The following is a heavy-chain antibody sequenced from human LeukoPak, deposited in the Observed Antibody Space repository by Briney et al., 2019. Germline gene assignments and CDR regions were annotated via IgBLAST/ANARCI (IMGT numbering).Heavy chain of an antibody. D-gene: IGHD2/OR15-2a*01. CDR3: ARHVNTTTGAPIGWFDP. CDR2: IFYSGTT. CDR1: GGSISSSSYY. J-gene: IGHJ5*02. V-gene: IGHV4-39*01. Sequence: SETLSLTCTVSGGSISSSSYYWGWIRQPPGKGLEWIGSIFYSGTTYYNPSLKSRVTISVDTSKNQFSLKLTSVTAADTAVYYCARHVNTTTGAPIGWFDPWGQGTLVTVSS.